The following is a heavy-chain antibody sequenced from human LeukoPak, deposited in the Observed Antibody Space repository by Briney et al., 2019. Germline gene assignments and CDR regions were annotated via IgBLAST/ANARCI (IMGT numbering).Heavy chain of an antibody. CDR1: GYTLTELS. Sequence: GASVKVSCKVSGYTLTELSMHWVRQAPGQGLEWMGWISAYNGNTNYAQKLQGRVTMTTDTSTSTAYMELRSLRSDDTAVYYCAREGDGYNYFDYWGQGTLVTVSS. CDR2: ISAYNGNT. D-gene: IGHD5-24*01. J-gene: IGHJ4*02. CDR3: AREGDGYNYFDY. V-gene: IGHV1-18*01.